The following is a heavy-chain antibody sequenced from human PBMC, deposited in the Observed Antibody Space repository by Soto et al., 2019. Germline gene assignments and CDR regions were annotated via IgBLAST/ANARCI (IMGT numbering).Heavy chain of an antibody. CDR1: GFTFDDYT. CDR2: ISWDGGST. D-gene: IGHD6-19*01. V-gene: IGHV3-43*01. Sequence: LRLSCAASGFTFDDYTMHWVRQAPGKGLEWVSLISWDGGSTYYADSVKGRFTISRDNSKNSLYLQMNSLRTEDTALYYCAKAVNSQWLAPGMDVWGQGTTVTVSS. CDR3: AKAVNSQWLAPGMDV. J-gene: IGHJ6*02.